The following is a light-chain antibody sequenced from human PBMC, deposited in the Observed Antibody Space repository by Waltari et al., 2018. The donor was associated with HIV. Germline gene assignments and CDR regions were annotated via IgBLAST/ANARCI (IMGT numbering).Light chain of an antibody. CDR1: QSISSW. CDR2: TAS. V-gene: IGKV1-5*03. J-gene: IGKJ5*01. Sequence: EIQMTQSPSTLAAAIGDRVTSTCRASQSISSWLDWYQQKPGKAPRLLIYTASSLDSGVPSRFSGSGSGTVFTLTISSLQPDDFATYYCQQSHSYPHTFGPGTQLEIK. CDR3: QQSHSYPHT.